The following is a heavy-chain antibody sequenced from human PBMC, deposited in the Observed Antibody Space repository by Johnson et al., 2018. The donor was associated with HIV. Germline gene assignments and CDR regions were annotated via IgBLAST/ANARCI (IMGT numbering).Heavy chain of an antibody. CDR3: ARDRAIVVAYDAFDI. J-gene: IGHJ3*02. Sequence: QVQLVESGGGVVQPGRSLRLSCVASGFTFSSYGMNWVRQAPGKGLEWVAVISYDGSDKYYADSVKGRLTISRDNSKNTLYLQMNSLRPEDTAVYYCARDRAIVVAYDAFDIWGQGTMVTVSS. CDR1: GFTFSSYG. CDR2: ISYDGSDK. D-gene: IGHD3-22*01. V-gene: IGHV3-30*03.